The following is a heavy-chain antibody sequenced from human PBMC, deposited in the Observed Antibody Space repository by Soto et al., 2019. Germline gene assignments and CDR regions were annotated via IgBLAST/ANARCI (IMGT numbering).Heavy chain of an antibody. CDR3: VKAGDYAPNGYYGMDV. Sequence: ASVKVSCKASGYTFTSYDINWVRQAPGQGLEWLGWMDPNSGSTGYAQNFQGRVTMTRNISINTAHMELSSLRVEDTAVFYCVKAGDYAPNGYYGMDVWGQGTTVTVSS. V-gene: IGHV1-8*01. CDR1: GYTFTSYD. CDR2: MDPNSGST. J-gene: IGHJ6*02. D-gene: IGHD4-17*01.